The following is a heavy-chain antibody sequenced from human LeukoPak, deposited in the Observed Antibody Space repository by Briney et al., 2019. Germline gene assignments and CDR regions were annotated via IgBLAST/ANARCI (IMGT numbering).Heavy chain of an antibody. Sequence: SVKVSCKASGGTFSSYAISWVRQAPGQGLEWMGGIIPIFGTANYAQKFQGRVTITADKSTSTAYMELSSLRSEDTAVYYCARVDGDYPNNWFDPWGQGTLVTVSS. CDR1: GGTFSSYA. V-gene: IGHV1-69*06. D-gene: IGHD4-17*01. CDR2: IIPIFGTA. CDR3: ARVDGDYPNNWFDP. J-gene: IGHJ5*02.